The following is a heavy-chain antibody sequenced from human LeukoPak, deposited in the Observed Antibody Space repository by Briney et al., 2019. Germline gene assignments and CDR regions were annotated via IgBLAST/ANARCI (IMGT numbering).Heavy chain of an antibody. D-gene: IGHD3-3*01. CDR3: ARGSPDDYDFWSGYPNEQYYFDY. Sequence: SETLSLTCAVSGYSISSGDYWGWIRQPPGKGLEWIGSIYHSGSTYYNPSLKSRVTISVDTSKNQFSLKLSSVTAADTAVYYCARGSPDDYDFWSGYPNEQYYFDYWGQGTLVTVSS. CDR2: IYHSGST. V-gene: IGHV4-38-2*01. CDR1: GYSISSGDY. J-gene: IGHJ4*02.